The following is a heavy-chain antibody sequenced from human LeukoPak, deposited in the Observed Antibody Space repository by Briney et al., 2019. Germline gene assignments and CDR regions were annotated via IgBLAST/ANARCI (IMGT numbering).Heavy chain of an antibody. V-gene: IGHV3-21*01. J-gene: IGHJ4*02. D-gene: IGHD2-21*02. CDR2: ISRTSDYV. CDR1: GFPCSSYS. CDR3: ARACGGNCYLADY. Sequence: PGGSLRLSCAASGFPCSSYSMNWVRQAPGKGLEWVSSISRTSDYVYYADSVKGRFTISRDNAKNLLFLQMNSLRAEDSAVYYCARACGGNCYLADYWGQGTLVTVSS.